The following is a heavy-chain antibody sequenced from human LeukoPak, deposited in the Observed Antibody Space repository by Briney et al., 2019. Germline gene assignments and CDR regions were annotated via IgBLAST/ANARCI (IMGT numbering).Heavy chain of an antibody. CDR1: GGSISSYY. J-gene: IGHJ4*02. V-gene: IGHV4-59*01. Sequence: SETLSLTCTVSGGSISSYYWSWIRQPPGKGLEWIGYIYYSRSTNYNPSLKSRVTISVDTSKNQFSLKLSSVTAADTAVYYCARVPSWELPRRYFDYWGQGTLVTVSS. CDR2: IYYSRST. CDR3: ARVPSWELPRRYFDY. D-gene: IGHD1-26*01.